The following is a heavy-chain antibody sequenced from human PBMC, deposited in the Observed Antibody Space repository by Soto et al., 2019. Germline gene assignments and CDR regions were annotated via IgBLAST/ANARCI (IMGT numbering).Heavy chain of an antibody. CDR2: ISSSGSTI. CDR1: GFTFSDYY. D-gene: IGHD3-16*02. CDR3: ARGPYDYVWGSNPPHFDY. J-gene: IGHJ4*02. V-gene: IGHV3-11*01. Sequence: QVQLVESGGGLVKPGGSLRLSCAASGFTFSDYYMNWIRQAPGKGLEWVSYISSSGSTIYYAASVKGRFTISRDNAKNSLYLQMTSLRAADTAVYYCARGPYDYVWGSNPPHFDYWGQGTLVTVSS.